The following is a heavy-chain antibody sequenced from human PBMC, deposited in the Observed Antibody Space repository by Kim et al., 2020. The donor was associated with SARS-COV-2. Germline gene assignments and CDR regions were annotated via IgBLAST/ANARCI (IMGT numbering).Heavy chain of an antibody. V-gene: IGHV3-53*01. CDR3: ARVQVVGSSWYVGYYYGMDV. CDR2: IYSGGST. Sequence: GGSLRLSCAASGFTVSSNYMSWVRQAPGKGLEYVSVIYSGGSTYYADSVKGRFTISRDNSKNTLYLQMNSLRAEDTAVYYCARVQVVGSSWYVGYYYGMDVWGQGTTVTVSS. D-gene: IGHD6-13*01. CDR1: GFTVSSNY. J-gene: IGHJ6*02.